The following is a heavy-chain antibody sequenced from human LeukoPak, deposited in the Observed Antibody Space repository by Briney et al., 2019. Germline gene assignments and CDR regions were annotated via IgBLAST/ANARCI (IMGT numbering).Heavy chain of an antibody. CDR1: GGSISSYY. CDR3: AREGDSDYGDYPYYFDY. J-gene: IGHJ4*02. V-gene: IGHV4-59*01. CDR2: IYYSGST. Sequence: KPSETLSLTCTVSGGSISSYYWSWIRQPPEKGLEWIGYIYYSGSTNYNPSLKSRVTISVDTSKNQFSLKLSSVTAADTPVYYCAREGDSDYGDYPYYFDYWGQGTLVTVSS. D-gene: IGHD4-17*01.